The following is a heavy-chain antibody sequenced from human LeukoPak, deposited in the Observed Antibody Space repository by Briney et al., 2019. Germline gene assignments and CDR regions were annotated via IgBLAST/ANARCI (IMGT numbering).Heavy chain of an antibody. D-gene: IGHD6-13*01. Sequence: SETLSLTCTVSGGSISSGDYYWSWIRQPPGKGLEWIGYIYYSGSTYYNPSLKCRVTISVDTSKNQFSLKLSSVTAADTAVYYCARDQISSSWYNYYYYGMDVWGQGTTVTVSS. J-gene: IGHJ6*02. CDR1: GGSISSGDYY. CDR2: IYYSGST. V-gene: IGHV4-30-4*01. CDR3: ARDQISSSWYNYYYYGMDV.